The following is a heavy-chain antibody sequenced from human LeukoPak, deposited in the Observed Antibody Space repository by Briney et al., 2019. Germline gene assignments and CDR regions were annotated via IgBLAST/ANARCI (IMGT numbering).Heavy chain of an antibody. Sequence: PSETLSLTCAVYGGSFSGYYWSWIRQPPGKGLEWIGEINHSGSTNYNPSLKSRVTISVHTSKNQFSLKLSSVTAADTAVYYCARGRGFWSIFDSWGQGTLVTVSS. J-gene: IGHJ4*02. D-gene: IGHD3-3*01. CDR1: GGSFSGYY. CDR3: ARGRGFWSIFDS. CDR2: INHSGST. V-gene: IGHV4-34*01.